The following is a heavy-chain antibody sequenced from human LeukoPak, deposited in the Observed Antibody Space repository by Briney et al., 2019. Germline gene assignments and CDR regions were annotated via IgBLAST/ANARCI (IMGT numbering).Heavy chain of an antibody. J-gene: IGHJ4*02. D-gene: IGHD3-22*01. CDR3: ARSWEYYDSSGYPFDY. V-gene: IGHV6-1*01. CDR2: TYYRSKWYN. Sequence: SQTLSLTCAISGDSVSSNSAAWNWIRQSPSRGLEWLERTYYRSKWYNDYAVSVKSRITINPDTSKNQFSLQLNSVTPEDTAVYYCARSWEYYDSSGYPFDYWGQGTLVTVSS. CDR1: GDSVSSNSAA.